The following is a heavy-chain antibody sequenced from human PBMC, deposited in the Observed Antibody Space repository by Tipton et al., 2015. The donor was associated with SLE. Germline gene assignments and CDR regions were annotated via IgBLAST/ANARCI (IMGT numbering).Heavy chain of an antibody. J-gene: IGHJ5*01. CDR2: VNSDGSST. Sequence: SLRLSCAASGFTFSRFWMHWVRQVPGKGLEWVSRVNSDGSSTSYADSVKGRFTISRDNAKKTLYLRMNSLRAEDTAAYYCARDVGYDNWFDSWGQGTLVSVST. CDR3: ARDVGYDNWFDS. V-gene: IGHV3-74*01. CDR1: GFTFSRFW. D-gene: IGHD5-12*01.